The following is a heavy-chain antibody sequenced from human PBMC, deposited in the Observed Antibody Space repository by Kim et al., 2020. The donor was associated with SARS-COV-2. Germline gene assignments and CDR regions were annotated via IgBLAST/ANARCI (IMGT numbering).Heavy chain of an antibody. Sequence: GGSLRLSCAASGFTFSSYGMHWVRQAPGKGLEWVAVISYDGSNKYYADSVKGRFTISRDNSKNTLYLQMNSLRAEDTAVYYCAKGGRMVRGVIYYWGQGTLVTVSS. D-gene: IGHD3-10*01. CDR2: ISYDGSNK. CDR1: GFTFSSYG. J-gene: IGHJ4*02. CDR3: AKGGRMVRGVIYY. V-gene: IGHV3-30*18.